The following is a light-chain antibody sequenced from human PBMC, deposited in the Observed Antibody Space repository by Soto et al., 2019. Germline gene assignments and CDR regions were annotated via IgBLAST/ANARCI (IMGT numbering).Light chain of an antibody. Sequence: DIQMTQSPSSLSAPVGDRVTITCRASQNIKYYLNWYQQKPGQAPKLLIYAASTLQSGVPSRFSGRGSGTDFTLTISSLQTGDFATCDCQQSHSSPYTFGQGTKLEIK. CDR3: QQSHSSPYT. CDR2: AAS. CDR1: QNIKYY. J-gene: IGKJ2*01. V-gene: IGKV1-39*01.